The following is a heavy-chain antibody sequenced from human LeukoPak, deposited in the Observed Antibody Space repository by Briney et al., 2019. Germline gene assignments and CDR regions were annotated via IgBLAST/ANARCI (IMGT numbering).Heavy chain of an antibody. Sequence: GGSLRLSCAASGFTFDDYTMHWVRQAPGKGLEWVSLISWDGGSTYYADSVKGRFTISRDNSKNSLYLQMNSLRTEDTASYYCAKETSASRGFDYWGQGTLVTVSS. CDR1: GFTFDDYT. D-gene: IGHD1-26*01. J-gene: IGHJ4*02. CDR3: AKETSASRGFDY. CDR2: ISWDGGST. V-gene: IGHV3-43*01.